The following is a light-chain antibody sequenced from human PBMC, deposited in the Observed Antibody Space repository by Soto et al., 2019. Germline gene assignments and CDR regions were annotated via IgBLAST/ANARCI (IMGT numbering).Light chain of an antibody. CDR3: SSYTSSSTLV. CDR2: EVS. CDR1: SSDVGGYNY. J-gene: IGLJ1*01. V-gene: IGLV2-14*01. Sequence: QSVLTKPASVSGSPGQSITISCTGTSSDVGGYNYVPWYQQHPGKAPKLMIYEVSNRPSGVSNRFSGSKSGNTASLTISGLQAEEEADYYCSSYTSSSTLVFGTGPQVTV.